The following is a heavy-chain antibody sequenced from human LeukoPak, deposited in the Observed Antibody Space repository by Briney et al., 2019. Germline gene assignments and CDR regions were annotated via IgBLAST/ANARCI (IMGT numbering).Heavy chain of an antibody. J-gene: IGHJ4*02. Sequence: SETLSLTCTVSGGSISSSSYYWGWIRQPPGKGLEWIGSIYYSGSTYYNPSLKSRVTISVDTSKNQFSLKLSSVTAADTAVYYCARSDYYGSGSYYKSHQPWEYWGQGTLVTVSS. D-gene: IGHD3-10*01. CDR2: IYYSGST. CDR1: GGSISSSSYY. CDR3: ARSDYYGSGSYYKSHQPWEY. V-gene: IGHV4-39*01.